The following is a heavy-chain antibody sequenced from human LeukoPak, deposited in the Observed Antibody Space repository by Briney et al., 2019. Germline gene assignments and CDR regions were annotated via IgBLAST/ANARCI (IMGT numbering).Heavy chain of an antibody. CDR1: GYSISSGYY. CDR2: IYRSGST. Sequence: SETLSLTCTVSGYSISSGYYWVWIRQPPGKGLEWIGSIYRSGSTNYNPSLKSRVTISVDTSKNQFSLKVSSVTAADSAVYYCARWPRERNRITVTNYYHYMDVWGRGTTVTVSS. CDR3: ARWPRERNRITVTNYYHYMDV. J-gene: IGHJ6*03. V-gene: IGHV4-38-2*02. D-gene: IGHD4-11*01.